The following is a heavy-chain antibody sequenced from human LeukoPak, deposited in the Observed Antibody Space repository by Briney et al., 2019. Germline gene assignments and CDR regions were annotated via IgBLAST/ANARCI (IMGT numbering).Heavy chain of an antibody. CDR1: GFTFSSYG. V-gene: IGHV3-33*01. J-gene: IGHJ6*02. Sequence: GGSVKLSCAASGFTFSSYGMHWVRQAPGQGLEWVAVIRYDGSNKYYADYVKGRFTISRDNSKNTLYLQMNSLRAEDTAVYYCARGEQWLTPSPYGMDVWGQGTTVTVSS. CDR3: ARGEQWLTPSPYGMDV. D-gene: IGHD6-19*01. CDR2: IRYDGSNK.